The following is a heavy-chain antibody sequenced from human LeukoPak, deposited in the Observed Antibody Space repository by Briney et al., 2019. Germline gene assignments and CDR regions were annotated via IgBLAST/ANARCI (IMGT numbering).Heavy chain of an antibody. Sequence: SVKVSCKASGGTFSSYAISWVRQAPGQGLEWMGRIIPILGIANYAQKFQGRVTITADKSTSTAYMELSSLRSEDTAVYYCARVRNYYDSSGYSYYYYYGMDVWGQGTTVTVSS. CDR2: IIPILGIA. J-gene: IGHJ6*02. D-gene: IGHD3-22*01. V-gene: IGHV1-69*04. CDR1: GGTFSSYA. CDR3: ARVRNYYDSSGYSYYYYYGMDV.